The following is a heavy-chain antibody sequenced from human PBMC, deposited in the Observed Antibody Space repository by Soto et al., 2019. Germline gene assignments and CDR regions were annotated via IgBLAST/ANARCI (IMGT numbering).Heavy chain of an antibody. V-gene: IGHV4-59*08. D-gene: IGHD1-1*01. CDR2: IYYIGST. J-gene: IGHJ4*02. CDR1: GGSIRSYY. Sequence: SETLSLTCNVSGGSIRSYYWSWIRQPPGKGLEWIGYIYYIGSTNYNPSLKSRVTISVDTSKNQFSLKLRSMTAADTAVYYCARHGSEMATTFDYWGQGTPVTVSS. CDR3: ARHGSEMATTFDY.